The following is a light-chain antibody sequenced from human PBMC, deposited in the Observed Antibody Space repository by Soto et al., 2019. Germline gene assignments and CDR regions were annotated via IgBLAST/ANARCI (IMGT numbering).Light chain of an antibody. CDR2: KAY. Sequence: DIQMTQSPSTLSASVGDRVTITCRASQSLNNWLAWYQQKPGKAPKLLIYKAYSLESGVPSRFSGSGSGTEFTLPISSLQPDDFATYYCQQYNSYSWTFGQGTKVDIK. CDR3: QQYNSYSWT. CDR1: QSLNNW. J-gene: IGKJ1*01. V-gene: IGKV1-5*03.